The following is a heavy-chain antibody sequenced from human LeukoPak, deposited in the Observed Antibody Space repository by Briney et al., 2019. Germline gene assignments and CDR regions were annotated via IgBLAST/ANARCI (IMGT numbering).Heavy chain of an antibody. CDR3: ASALVAGVTLNALDI. V-gene: IGHV3-74*01. D-gene: IGHD2-15*01. Sequence: PGGSLRLSCAASGFSFSSYWMHWVRQAPGKGLVSVARIHYDGSTTNYADSVKGRFTISRDNAKKTLYVQMNSLRAEDTAVYYCASALVAGVTLNALDIWGQGTMVTVSS. J-gene: IGHJ3*02. CDR2: IHYDGSTT. CDR1: GFSFSSYW.